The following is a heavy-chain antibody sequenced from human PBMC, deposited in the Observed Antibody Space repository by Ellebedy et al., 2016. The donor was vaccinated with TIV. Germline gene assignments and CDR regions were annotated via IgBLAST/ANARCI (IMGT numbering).Heavy chain of an antibody. CDR1: GFTFSDFY. CDR2: ISRSGDTI. J-gene: IGHJ3*02. Sequence: PGGSLRLSCAASGFTFSDFYMNRIRQAPGKGLEWISYISRSGDTIYYADSVKGRFTISRDNTKKLLYLQMNSLRAEDTAVYYCARDNCGGGGCLGYDALNMWGQGTMVTVSA. CDR3: ARDNCGGGGCLGYDALNM. D-gene: IGHD2-15*01. V-gene: IGHV3-11*01.